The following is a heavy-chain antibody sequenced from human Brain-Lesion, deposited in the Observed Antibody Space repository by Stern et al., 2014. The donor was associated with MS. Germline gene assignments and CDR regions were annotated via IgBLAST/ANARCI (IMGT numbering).Heavy chain of an antibody. CDR3: AGAFGKYELLESFHM. J-gene: IGHJ3*02. CDR2: IYYSGTP. D-gene: IGHD1-1*01. Sequence: QLQLQESGPGLVKPSQTLSLACAVSGASVGGGDWYWSWIRQPPGKGLEWLGHIYYSGTPYYKPSLKSRLIISLDTSKNQFSLNLTSVTAADTAVYYCAGAFGKYELLESFHMWGQGTMVTVSS. V-gene: IGHV4-30-4*01. CDR1: GASVGGGDWY.